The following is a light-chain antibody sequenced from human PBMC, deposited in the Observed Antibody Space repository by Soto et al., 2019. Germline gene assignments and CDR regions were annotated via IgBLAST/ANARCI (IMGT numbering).Light chain of an antibody. V-gene: IGLV2-23*02. CDR3: CSYAGSSTLYV. CDR2: EVN. J-gene: IGLJ1*01. CDR1: SSDIGTYNL. Sequence: QPASVSGSPGQSITISCTGTSSDIGTYNLVSWYQQHPGKAPKLMIYEVNKRPSGVSDRFSGSKSGNTASLTISGLQAEDEADYYCCSYAGSSTLYVFGTGTKVTVL.